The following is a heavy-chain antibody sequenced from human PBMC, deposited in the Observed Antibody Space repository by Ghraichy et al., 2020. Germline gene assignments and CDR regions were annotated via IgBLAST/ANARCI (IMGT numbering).Heavy chain of an antibody. V-gene: IGHV3-23*01. D-gene: IGHD7-27*01. CDR1: GFTFSSYA. J-gene: IGHJ4*02. Sequence: GGSLRLSCAASGFTFSSYAMSWVRQAPGKGLEWVSAISGSGGSTYYADSVKGRFTIFRDNSKNTLYLQMNSLRAEDTAVYYCAKVHWGVGRYFDYWGQGTLVTVSS. CDR2: ISGSGGST. CDR3: AKVHWGVGRYFDY.